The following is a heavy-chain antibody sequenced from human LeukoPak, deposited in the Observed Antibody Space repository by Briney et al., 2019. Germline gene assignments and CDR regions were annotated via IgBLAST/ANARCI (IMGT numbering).Heavy chain of an antibody. J-gene: IGHJ4*02. CDR1: GFTFSSYA. D-gene: IGHD3-3*01. CDR3: AKANSITIFGVISPVDY. CDR2: ISDSGGST. V-gene: IGHV3-23*01. Sequence: GGSLRLSCAASGFTFSSYAMSWVRQAPGKGLEWVSTISDSGGSTYYADSVKGRFTISRDNSKNTLYLQMNSLRAEDTAVYYCAKANSITIFGVISPVDYWGQGTLVTVSS.